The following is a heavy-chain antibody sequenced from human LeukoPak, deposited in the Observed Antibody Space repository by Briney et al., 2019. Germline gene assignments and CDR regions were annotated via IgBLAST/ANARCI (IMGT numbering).Heavy chain of an antibody. CDR3: ACFICDSSAN. Sequence: PGGSLRLSCAVSGFAFSSYWMHWVRQAPGKGPEWVSRISGDGGNTNYADSVKGRFTISRDNAKNTLFLQMNSLRAEDTAVYYCACFICDSSANWGQGTLVTVSS. CDR2: ISGDGGNT. CDR1: GFAFSSYW. J-gene: IGHJ4*02. D-gene: IGHD2-21*01. V-gene: IGHV3-74*01.